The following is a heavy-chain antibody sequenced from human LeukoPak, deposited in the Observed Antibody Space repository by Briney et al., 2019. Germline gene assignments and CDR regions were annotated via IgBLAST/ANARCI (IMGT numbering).Heavy chain of an antibody. CDR2: ISGSGDST. J-gene: IGHJ4*02. Sequence: PGESLTLSCAASGFTFSNYAMSWVRQAPGKGLEWVSVISGSGDSTYYADSVKGRFTISRDNSKNTLYLQMNSLRAEDTAVYYCAKGQEWGHYWGQGTLVTVSS. V-gene: IGHV3-23*01. D-gene: IGHD1-26*01. CDR1: GFTFSNYA. CDR3: AKGQEWGHY.